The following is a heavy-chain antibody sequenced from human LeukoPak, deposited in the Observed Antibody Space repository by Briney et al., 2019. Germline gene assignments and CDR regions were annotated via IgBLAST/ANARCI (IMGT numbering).Heavy chain of an antibody. D-gene: IGHD3-10*01. V-gene: IGHV3-30*18. CDR2: ISYDGSNK. CDR3: AKDITMVRGVIRVPGVY. J-gene: IGHJ4*02. CDR1: GFTFSSYG. Sequence: PGGSLRLSCAASGFTFSSYGMHWVRQAPGKGLEWVAVISYDGSNKYYADSVKGRFTISRDNSKNTLYLQMISLRAEDTAVYYCAKDITMVRGVIRVPGVYWGQGTLVTVSS.